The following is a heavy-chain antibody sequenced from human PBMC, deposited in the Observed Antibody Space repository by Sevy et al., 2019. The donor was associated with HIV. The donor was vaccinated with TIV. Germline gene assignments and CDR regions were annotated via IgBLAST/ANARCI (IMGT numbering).Heavy chain of an antibody. V-gene: IGHV1-18*01. CDR2: ISAYNGNT. CDR3: ARVGFWYDSSGYYRTMDY. CDR1: GYTFTSYG. J-gene: IGHJ4*02. D-gene: IGHD3-22*01. Sequence: ASVKVSCKASGYTFTSYGISWVRQAPGQGLEWMGWISAYNGNTNYAQKLQGRVTMTTDTSTSTACMELRSLRSEDTAVYYCARVGFWYDSSGYYRTMDYWGQGTLVTVSS.